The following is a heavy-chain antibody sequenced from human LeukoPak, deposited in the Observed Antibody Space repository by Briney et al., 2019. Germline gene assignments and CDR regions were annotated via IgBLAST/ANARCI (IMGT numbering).Heavy chain of an antibody. Sequence: GGSLRLSCAASGFTFSNAWMSWVRQAPGKGLEWVAVIWSDGNNKFYADSVKGRFTFSRDNSRNTLSLQMNSLRAEDTAVYYCVKERGPFDAFDIWGQGIMVTVSS. CDR1: GFTFSNAW. CDR2: IWSDGNNK. V-gene: IGHV3-33*06. CDR3: VKERGPFDAFDI. J-gene: IGHJ3*02.